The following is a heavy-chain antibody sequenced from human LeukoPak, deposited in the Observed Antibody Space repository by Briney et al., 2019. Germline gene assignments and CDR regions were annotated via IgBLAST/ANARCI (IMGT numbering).Heavy chain of an antibody. J-gene: IGHJ4*02. Sequence: GGSLRLSCAASGFTFSGYAMSWVRQAPGKGLVWVSAISGSGGSTYYADSVKGRFTISRDNSKNTLYLQMNSLRAEDTAVYYCAKDPYYGSGSYLFDYWGQGTLVTVSS. CDR2: ISGSGGST. CDR3: AKDPYYGSGSYLFDY. CDR1: GFTFSGYA. V-gene: IGHV3-23*01. D-gene: IGHD3-10*01.